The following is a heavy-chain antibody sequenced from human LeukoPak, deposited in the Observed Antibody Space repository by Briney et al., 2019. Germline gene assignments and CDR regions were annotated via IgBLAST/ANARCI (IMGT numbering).Heavy chain of an antibody. Sequence: PGGSLRLSCAASGFIFDDYAMHWVRQAPGKGLEWVSGISWNSGKIDYADSVKGRFTISRDNAKNSLYLQMNSLRVEDMALYYCAKDRGYSSSFFEIWGQGTLVTVSS. V-gene: IGHV3-9*03. CDR2: ISWNSGKI. D-gene: IGHD6-19*01. CDR1: GFIFDDYA. CDR3: AKDRGYSSSFFEI. J-gene: IGHJ4*02.